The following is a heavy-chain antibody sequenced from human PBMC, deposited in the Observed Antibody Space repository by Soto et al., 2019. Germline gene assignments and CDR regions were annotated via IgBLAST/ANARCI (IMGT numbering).Heavy chain of an antibody. CDR3: ARDHVRAQQLDYYGMDV. V-gene: IGHV4-31*03. J-gene: IGHJ6*02. Sequence: SETLSLTCTVSGGSISSGGYHWSWIRQHPGKGLEWIGYIYYSGSTYYNPSLKSRVTISVDTSKNQFSLKLSSVTAADTAVYYCARDHVRAQQLDYYGMDVWGQGTTVTVSS. D-gene: IGHD6-13*01. CDR1: GGSISSGGYH. CDR2: IYYSGST.